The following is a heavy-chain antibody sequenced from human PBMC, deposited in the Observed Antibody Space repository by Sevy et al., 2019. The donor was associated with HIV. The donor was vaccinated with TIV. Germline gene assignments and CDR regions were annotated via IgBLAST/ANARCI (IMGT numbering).Heavy chain of an antibody. CDR1: GYSFTSYW. V-gene: IGHV5-51*01. Sequence: GESLRISFKGSGYSFTSYWIGWVRQMPGIGLEWMGIIYPGDSDTRYSPSFQGQVTISADKSISTAYLQWSSLKASDTAMYYCARHWPGEDIVVEVAALAFDMWGQGTMVTVSS. CDR3: ARHWPGEDIVVEVAALAFDM. D-gene: IGHD2-15*01. CDR2: IYPGDSDT. J-gene: IGHJ3*02.